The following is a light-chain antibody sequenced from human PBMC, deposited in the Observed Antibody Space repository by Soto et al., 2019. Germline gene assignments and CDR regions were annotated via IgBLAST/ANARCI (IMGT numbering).Light chain of an antibody. Sequence: DIQMSQSPSTLSASVGDRVTITCRSSQSISGYLAWYQQKPGKAPKLLIYDASSLENGVPSRFSGSASGTEFTLTISSLQPDDFATYYCQQYNTYPWTFGQRTNV. CDR3: QQYNTYPWT. CDR2: DAS. J-gene: IGKJ1*01. CDR1: QSISGY. V-gene: IGKV1-5*01.